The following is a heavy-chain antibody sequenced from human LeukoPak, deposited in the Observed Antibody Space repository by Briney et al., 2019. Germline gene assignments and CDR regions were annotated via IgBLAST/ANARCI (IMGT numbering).Heavy chain of an antibody. CDR1: GGSISSSSYY. V-gene: IGHV4-39*01. CDR2: IYYSGST. D-gene: IGHD6-13*01. J-gene: IGHJ6*03. Sequence: SETLSLTCTVSGGSISSSSYYWGWIRQPPGKGPEWIGSIYYSGSTYCNPSLKSRVTIYVDTSKNQFSLKLSSVTAADTAVYYCASWGYSSSWYYYYYYMDVWGKGTTVTISS. CDR3: ASWGYSSSWYYYYYYMDV.